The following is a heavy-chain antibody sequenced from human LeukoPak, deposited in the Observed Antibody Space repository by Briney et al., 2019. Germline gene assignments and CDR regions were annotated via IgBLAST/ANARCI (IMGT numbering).Heavy chain of an antibody. D-gene: IGHD2-2*01. Sequence: PGRSLRLSCAASGFAFDDYAMHWVRQAPGKGLEWVSGISWNSGSIGYADSVKGRFTISRDNAKNSLYLQMNSLRAEDMALYYCAKGFCSSTSCYVDYGGQGTLVTVSS. CDR3: AKGFCSSTSCYVDY. CDR1: GFAFDDYA. CDR2: ISWNSGSI. J-gene: IGHJ4*02. V-gene: IGHV3-9*03.